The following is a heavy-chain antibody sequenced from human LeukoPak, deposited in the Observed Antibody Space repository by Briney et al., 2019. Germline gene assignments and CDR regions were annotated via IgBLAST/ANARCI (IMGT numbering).Heavy chain of an antibody. CDR3: AKGSAAARPYYFDY. D-gene: IGHD6-13*01. V-gene: IGHV3-23*01. J-gene: IGHJ4*02. CDR2: ITDGGGDT. CDR1: GFIFSDFA. Sequence: PGGSLRLSCAASGFIFSDFAMTWVRQTPGKGPEWVSAITDGGGDTYHADSVKGRFTISRDNSKSTLYMQMYSLRVEDTAIYYCAKGSAAARPYYFDYWGQGALVTVSS.